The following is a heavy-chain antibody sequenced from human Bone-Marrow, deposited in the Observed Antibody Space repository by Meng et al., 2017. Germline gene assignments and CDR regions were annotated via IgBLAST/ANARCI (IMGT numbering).Heavy chain of an antibody. J-gene: IGHJ4*02. CDR3: RLAYCMGDCVDY. Sequence: VQVQQWGAGLLKPSETLSLTCAFYGGSFSPYDWSWIRRPPGKGLEWLGQINHSGSTNDNPSLKSRVTISIDTSRNQLSLKLSSVTAADTAVYYCRLAYCMGDCVDYWGQGTLVTVSS. D-gene: IGHD2-21*01. V-gene: IGHV4-34*01. CDR2: INHSGST. CDR1: GGSFSPYD.